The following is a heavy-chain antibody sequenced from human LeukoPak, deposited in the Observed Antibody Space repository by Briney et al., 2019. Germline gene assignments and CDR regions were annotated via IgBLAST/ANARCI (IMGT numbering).Heavy chain of an antibody. CDR1: GFTISSNY. CDR3: AREREGVRSAFDI. D-gene: IGHD3-10*01. Sequence: GGSLRLSCAASGFTISSNYVSWVHQAPGKGLEWVSVIYSGGATFYADSVKGQFTMSRDNSKNTLYLQMNSLRAEDTAAYYCAREREGVRSAFDIWGQGTMVTVS. CDR2: IYSGGAT. J-gene: IGHJ3*02. V-gene: IGHV3-53*01.